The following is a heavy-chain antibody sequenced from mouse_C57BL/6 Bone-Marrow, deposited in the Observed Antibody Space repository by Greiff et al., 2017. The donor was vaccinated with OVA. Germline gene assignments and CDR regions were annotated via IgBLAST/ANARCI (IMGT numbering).Heavy chain of an antibody. CDR3: ARPDMVTTSYWYFDV. V-gene: IGHV1-52*01. CDR1: GYTFTSYW. Sequence: VQLQQPGAELVRPGSSVKLSCKASGYTFTSYWMHWVKQRPIQGLEWIGNIDPSDSETHYNQKFKDKATLTVDKSSSTAYMQLSSLPSEDSAVYYCARPDMVTTSYWYFDVWGTGTTVTVSS. CDR2: IDPSDSET. D-gene: IGHD2-2*01. J-gene: IGHJ1*03.